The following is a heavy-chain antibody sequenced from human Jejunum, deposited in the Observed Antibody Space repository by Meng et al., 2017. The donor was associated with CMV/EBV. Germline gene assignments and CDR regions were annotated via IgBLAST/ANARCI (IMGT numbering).Heavy chain of an antibody. Sequence: CSASGFTFSSHSMSWVRQAPGKGLKWVSTITGSGDNTYYADSVKGRFTISRDNSKSSLYLQMNSLRAEDTALYYCARAGWAAIGYWGQGTVVTVSS. J-gene: IGHJ4*02. CDR1: GFTFSSHS. CDR2: ITGSGDNT. V-gene: IGHV3-23*01. D-gene: IGHD2-2*01. CDR3: ARAGWAAIGY.